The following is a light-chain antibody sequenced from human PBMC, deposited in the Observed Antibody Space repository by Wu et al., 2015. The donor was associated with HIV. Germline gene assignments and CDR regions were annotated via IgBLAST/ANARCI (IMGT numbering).Light chain of an antibody. Sequence: EIVLTQSPGTLSLSPGQRATLSCRASQSVSSNYLAWYQQKPGQPPRLLIYGASSRATGIPDRFSGGGSGTEFTLTISTLQSGDVAVYYCQQYNDWPQTFGQGTKVEI. V-gene: IGKV3-20*01. CDR1: QSVSSNY. CDR2: GAS. J-gene: IGKJ1*01. CDR3: QQYNDWPQT.